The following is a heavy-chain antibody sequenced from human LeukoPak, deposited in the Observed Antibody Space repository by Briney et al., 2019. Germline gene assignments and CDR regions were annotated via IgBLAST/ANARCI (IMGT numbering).Heavy chain of an antibody. CDR3: ARSPYDDSSGYYVRPKYFDY. D-gene: IGHD3-22*01. J-gene: IGHJ4*02. CDR1: GGTFSSYA. V-gene: IGHV1-69*04. CDR2: IIPILGIA. Sequence: GASVKVSCKASGGTFSSYAISWVRQAPGQGLEWMGRIIPILGIANYAQKFQGRVTITADKSTSTAYMELSSLRSEDTAVYYCARSPYDDSSGYYVRPKYFDYWGQGTLVTVSS.